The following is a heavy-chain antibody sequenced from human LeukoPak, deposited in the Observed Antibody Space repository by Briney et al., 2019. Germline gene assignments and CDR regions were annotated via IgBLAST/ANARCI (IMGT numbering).Heavy chain of an antibody. Sequence: GGSLRLSCAASGFTFSSYAMHWVRQAPGKGLEWVAVISYDGGNKYYADSVKGRFTISRDNSKNTLYLQMNSLRAEDTAVYYCARGYWRQLWLGDEAFDIWGQGTMVTVSS. V-gene: IGHV3-30-3*01. CDR1: GFTFSSYA. D-gene: IGHD5-18*01. CDR2: ISYDGGNK. J-gene: IGHJ3*02. CDR3: ARGYWRQLWLGDEAFDI.